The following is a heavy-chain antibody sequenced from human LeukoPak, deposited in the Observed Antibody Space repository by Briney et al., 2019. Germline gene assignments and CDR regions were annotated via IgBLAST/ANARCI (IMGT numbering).Heavy chain of an antibody. CDR3: AKVDYYDSSGYYSFGAFDI. J-gene: IGHJ3*02. CDR2: ISGSGGST. D-gene: IGHD3-22*01. CDR1: GFTFSSYA. V-gene: IGHV3-23*01. Sequence: TGGSLRLSCAASGFTFSSYAMSWVRQAPGKGLEWVSAISGSGGSTYYADSVKGRFTISRDNSKNTLYLQMNSLRAEDTAVYYCAKVDYYDSSGYYSFGAFDIWGQGTMVTVSS.